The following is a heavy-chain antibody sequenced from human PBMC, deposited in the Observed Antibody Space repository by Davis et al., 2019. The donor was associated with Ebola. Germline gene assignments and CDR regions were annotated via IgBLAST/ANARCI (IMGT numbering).Heavy chain of an antibody. D-gene: IGHD2-15*01. J-gene: IGHJ4*02. Sequence: ASVKVSCKASGYTFTSYYMHWVRQAPGQGLEWMGIINTSGGSTSYAQKFQGRVTMTRDTSTSTVYMELSSLRSEDTAVYYCARDQLGYCSGGSCYRWDYWGQGTLVTVSS. CDR1: GYTFTSYY. CDR2: INTSGGST. CDR3: ARDQLGYCSGGSCYRWDY. V-gene: IGHV1-46*01.